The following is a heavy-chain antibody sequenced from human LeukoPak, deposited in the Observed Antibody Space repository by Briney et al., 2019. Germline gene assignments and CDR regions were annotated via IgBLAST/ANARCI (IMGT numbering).Heavy chain of an antibody. CDR1: GFTFSSYW. D-gene: IGHD3-16*01. J-gene: IGHJ3*01. CDR3: TRALGHSVLAFDV. V-gene: IGHV3-7*03. Sequence: HPGGSLRLSCAASGFTFSSYWMNWARQAPGKGLEWVASINHNGNVNYYVDSVKGRFTISRDNAKNSLYLQMSNLRAEDTAVYYCTRALGHSVLAFDVWGQGTVVIVS. CDR2: INHNGNVN.